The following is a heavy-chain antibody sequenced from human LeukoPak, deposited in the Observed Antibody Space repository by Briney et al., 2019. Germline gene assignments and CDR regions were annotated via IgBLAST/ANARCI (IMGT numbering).Heavy chain of an antibody. CDR2: INSDGSST. V-gene: IGHV3-74*01. Sequence: EGSLRLSCAASGFTFSSYWMHWVRQAPGKGLVWVSRINSDGSSTSYADSVKGRFTVSRDNSKNTLSLQMNSLRPEDTAIYFCAKTPRILGGLLDSWGQGSLVTVSS. D-gene: IGHD2/OR15-2a*01. CDR1: GFTFSSYW. CDR3: AKTPRILGGLLDS. J-gene: IGHJ4*02.